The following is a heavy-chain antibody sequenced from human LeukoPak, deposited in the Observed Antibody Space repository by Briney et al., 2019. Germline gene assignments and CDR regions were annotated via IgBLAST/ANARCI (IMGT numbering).Heavy chain of an antibody. D-gene: IGHD1-26*01. CDR3: ARLFASGAPFDY. Sequence: GGSLRLSCAASGFTFSNAWMSWVRQAPGKGLEWVSSISSSSSYIYYADSVKGRFTISRDNAKNSLYLQMNSLRAEDTAVYYCARLFASGAPFDYWGQGTLVTVSS. CDR1: GFTFSNAW. J-gene: IGHJ4*02. V-gene: IGHV3-21*01. CDR2: ISSSSSYI.